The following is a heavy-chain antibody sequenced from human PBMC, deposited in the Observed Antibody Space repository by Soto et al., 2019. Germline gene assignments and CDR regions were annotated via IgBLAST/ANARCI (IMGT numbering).Heavy chain of an antibody. CDR2: INSDGSST. D-gene: IGHD3-3*01. CDR1: GFTFSSYW. CDR3: ARVADFWSGYYYGMDV. J-gene: IGHJ6*02. Sequence: GGSLRLSCAASGFTFSSYWMHWVRQAPGKGLVWVSRINSDGSSTSYADSVKGRFTISKDNAKNTLYLQMNSLRAEDTAVYYCARVADFWSGYYYGMDVWGQGTTVTVSS. V-gene: IGHV3-74*01.